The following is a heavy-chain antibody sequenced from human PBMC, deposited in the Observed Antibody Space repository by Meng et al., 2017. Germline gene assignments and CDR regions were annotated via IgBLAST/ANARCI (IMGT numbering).Heavy chain of an antibody. V-gene: IGHV4-30-2*01. CDR3: ARGYGGLDY. J-gene: IGHJ4*02. Sequence: QPQLQESGSGLVKPSQTLSLTCAVSGGSVSSGGYSWNWIRQPPGKGLEWIGYIFHSGTTYYNPSLESRVTISIDTSKNQFSLKVTSATAADTAVYYCARGYGGLDYWGQGTLVTVSS. CDR1: GGSVSSGGYS. D-gene: IGHD3-10*01. CDR2: IFHSGTT.